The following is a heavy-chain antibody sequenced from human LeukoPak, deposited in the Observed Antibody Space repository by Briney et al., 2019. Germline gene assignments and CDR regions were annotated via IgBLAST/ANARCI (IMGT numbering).Heavy chain of an antibody. J-gene: IGHJ3*02. CDR3: ARGPYSYDSSGAFDI. V-gene: IGHV4-61*02. Sequence: TSSETLSLTCTVSGDSISSGDYYWSWIRQPAGKGLEWIGRISSSGSTNYNPSLRSRVTISVDTSKNQFSLKLSSVTAADTAVYFCARGPYSYDSSGAFDIWGQGTMVTVSS. CDR2: ISSSGST. D-gene: IGHD3-22*01. CDR1: GDSISSGDYY.